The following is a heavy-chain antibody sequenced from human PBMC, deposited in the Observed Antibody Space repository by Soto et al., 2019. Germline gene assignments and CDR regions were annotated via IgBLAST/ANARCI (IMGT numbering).Heavy chain of an antibody. J-gene: IGHJ4*02. Sequence: PSETLSLTCAVSGGSLSSGIYSWNWIRQPPGKGLEWIGYIYHSGSTYYNPSLKSRVTISVDRSKNQFSLKLSSVTAADTAVYYCARDSSSSWYYFDYWGQGTLVTVSS. D-gene: IGHD6-13*01. V-gene: IGHV4-30-2*01. CDR2: IYHSGST. CDR3: ARDSSSSWYYFDY. CDR1: GGSLSSGIYS.